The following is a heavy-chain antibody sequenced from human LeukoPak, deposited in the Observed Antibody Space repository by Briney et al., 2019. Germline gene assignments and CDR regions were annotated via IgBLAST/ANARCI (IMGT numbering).Heavy chain of an antibody. Sequence: SETLSLTCAVYGGSFSGYYWSWIRQPPGKGLEWIGEINHSGSTNYNPSLKSRVTISVDTSKNQFSLKLSSVTAADTAVYYCARASGYYGSGSYYSNYYGMDVWGQGTTVTVSS. V-gene: IGHV4-34*01. CDR1: GGSFSGYY. D-gene: IGHD3-10*01. CDR2: INHSGST. J-gene: IGHJ6*02. CDR3: ARASGYYGSGSYYSNYYGMDV.